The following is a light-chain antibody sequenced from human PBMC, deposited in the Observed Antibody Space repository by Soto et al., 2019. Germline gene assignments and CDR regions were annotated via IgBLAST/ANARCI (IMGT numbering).Light chain of an antibody. Sequence: QSVLTQPPSVSAAPGQKVTISCSGSSSNIGENYVSWYQQLPGTAPKLLIYENYKRPSGIPDRFSGSKSGTSATLDITGLQTGDEADYYCGTWDSSLSAGVFGGGTKLTVL. J-gene: IGLJ2*01. CDR1: SSNIGENY. V-gene: IGLV1-51*01. CDR2: ENY. CDR3: GTWDSSLSAGV.